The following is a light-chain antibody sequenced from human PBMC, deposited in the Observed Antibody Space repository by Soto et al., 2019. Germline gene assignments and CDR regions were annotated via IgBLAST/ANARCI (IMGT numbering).Light chain of an antibody. CDR3: QQYYSTPL. V-gene: IGKV4-1*01. CDR1: QRVLYSSNNKNY. J-gene: IGKJ5*01. CDR2: WAS. Sequence: DIVMTQSPDSLAVSLGERATINCKSSQRVLYSSNNKNYLAWYQQKPGQPPKLLIYWASTRESGVPDRFSGSGSGTDFTLTISRLQAEDVAVYYCQQYYSTPLFGQGTRLEIK.